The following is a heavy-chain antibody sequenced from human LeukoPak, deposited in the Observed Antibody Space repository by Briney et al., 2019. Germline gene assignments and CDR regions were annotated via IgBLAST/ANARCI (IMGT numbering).Heavy chain of an antibody. Sequence: EGSLRLSCAASGFTFSSYAMTWVRQAPEKGLEWVSSIGGSDGSTYYADSVKGRFTISRDNSKSTLYLQMNSLRAEDTAIYYCAKDTTRTFSDYWGQGTLVTVSS. J-gene: IGHJ4*02. CDR1: GFTFSSYA. V-gene: IGHV3-23*01. CDR2: IGGSDGST. CDR3: AKDTTRTFSDY. D-gene: IGHD2/OR15-2a*01.